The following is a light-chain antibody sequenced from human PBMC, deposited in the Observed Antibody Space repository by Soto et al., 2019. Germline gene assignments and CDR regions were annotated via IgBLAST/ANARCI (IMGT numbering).Light chain of an antibody. CDR2: GAS. CDR1: ESVDIN. V-gene: IGKV3-15*01. CDR3: QQYKNWPRT. Sequence: EIVLAQSPTTLSVSPVERVTLSCRASESVDINLAWYQQKPGQAPRLLIYGASTRATDMPGTFSGRGSGTEFILTISSLQSEDFAVYYCQQYKNWPRTFGQGTKVDI. J-gene: IGKJ1*01.